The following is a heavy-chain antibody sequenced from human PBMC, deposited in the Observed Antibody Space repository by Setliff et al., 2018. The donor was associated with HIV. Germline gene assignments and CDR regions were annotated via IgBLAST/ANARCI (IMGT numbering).Heavy chain of an antibody. V-gene: IGHV1-18*01. D-gene: IGHD3-10*01. CDR1: GYIFTTFG. CDR2: INTHNGNT. Sequence: ASVKVSCKASGYIFTTFGFSWVRQAPGQGLEWMGWINTHNGNTHYAQRFRGRVTMTRDTSTTTAYMELRSLRSDDTAVYYCASPSFGDVDYYYGMDVWGQGTTVTVSS. J-gene: IGHJ6*02. CDR3: ASPSFGDVDYYYGMDV.